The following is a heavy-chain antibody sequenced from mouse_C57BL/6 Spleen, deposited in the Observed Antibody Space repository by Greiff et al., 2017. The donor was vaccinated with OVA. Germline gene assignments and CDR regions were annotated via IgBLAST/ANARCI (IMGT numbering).Heavy chain of an antibody. J-gene: IGHJ4*01. CDR2: IRLKSDNYAT. V-gene: IGHV6-3*01. D-gene: IGHD1-3*01. CDR1: GFTFSNYW. CDR3: TEWSYYAMDY. Sequence: EVKVEESGGGLVQPGGSMKLSCVASGFTFSNYWMNWVRQSPEKGLEWVAQIRLKSDNYATHYAESVKGRFTISRDDSKSSVYLQMNNLRAEDTGIYYCTEWSYYAMDYCGQGTSVTVSS.